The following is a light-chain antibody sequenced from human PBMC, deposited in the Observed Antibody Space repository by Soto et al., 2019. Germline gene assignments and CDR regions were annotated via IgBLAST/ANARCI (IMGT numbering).Light chain of an antibody. CDR2: AAS. V-gene: IGKV1-9*01. CDR1: QGISSY. Sequence: IQLAQSSSFLSAWLGDRVTMSCRASQGISSYLAWYQQKPGKAPKLLIYAASTLQSGVPSRFSGRGSGTDFTLTISSLQTEDFATYYCQQLNSYPLTFGGGTKVDI. CDR3: QQLNSYPLT. J-gene: IGKJ4*01.